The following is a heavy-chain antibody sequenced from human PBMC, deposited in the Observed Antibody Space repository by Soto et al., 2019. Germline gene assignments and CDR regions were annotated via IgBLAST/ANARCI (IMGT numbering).Heavy chain of an antibody. Sequence: ASVKVSCKASGGTFSSYAISWVRQAPGQGLEWMGGIIPIFGTANYAQKFQGRVTITADESTSTAYMELSSLRSEDTAVYYCARGGESYYYDSSGFDYWGQGTLVTVSS. V-gene: IGHV1-69*13. CDR2: IIPIFGTA. D-gene: IGHD3-22*01. CDR1: GGTFSSYA. CDR3: ARGGESYYYDSSGFDY. J-gene: IGHJ4*02.